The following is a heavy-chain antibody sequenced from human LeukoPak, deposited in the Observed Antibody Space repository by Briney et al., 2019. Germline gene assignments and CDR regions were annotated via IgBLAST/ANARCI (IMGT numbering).Heavy chain of an antibody. CDR2: IIPIFGTA. D-gene: IGHD2-2*01. V-gene: IGHV1-69*13. CDR3: ARPELGYCSSTSCYEVWCDL. CDR1: GGTFSSYA. Sequence: ASVKVSCKASGGTFSSYAISWVRQAPGQGLEWMGGIIPIFGTANYAQKFQGRVTITADESTSTAYMELSSLRSEDTAVYYCARPELGYCSSTSCYEVWCDLWGQGTLATVSS. J-gene: IGHJ5*02.